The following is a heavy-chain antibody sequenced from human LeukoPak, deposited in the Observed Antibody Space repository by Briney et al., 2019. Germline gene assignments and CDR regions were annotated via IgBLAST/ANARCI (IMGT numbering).Heavy chain of an antibody. CDR1: GFTFSSYG. J-gene: IGHJ4*02. CDR3: AKEASRGKSFAYTPIEKPYYLDY. Sequence: AGGSLRLSCAASGFTFSSYGIHWVRQAPGKGLEWVAFIRSTGSNKYYADSVKGRFTISRDNSKNTVYLQMNSLRVEDTTIFYCAKEASRGKSFAYTPIEKPYYLDYWGQGTLVTVSS. V-gene: IGHV3-30*02. CDR2: IRSTGSNK. D-gene: IGHD3-16*01.